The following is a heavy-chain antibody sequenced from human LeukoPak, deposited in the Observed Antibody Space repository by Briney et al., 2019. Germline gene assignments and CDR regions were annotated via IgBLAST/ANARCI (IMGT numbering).Heavy chain of an antibody. D-gene: IGHD3-22*01. Sequence: SETLSLTCTVSGDSISSYYWSWIRQPPGKRLEWIGYIYYSGSTNYNPSLKSRVTISGDTSENQFSLRLSSVTAADTAVYYCARASYSYDISGWVPFDYWGQGTLVTVSS. CDR2: IYYSGST. CDR3: ARASYSYDISGWVPFDY. V-gene: IGHV4-59*08. CDR1: GDSISSYY. J-gene: IGHJ4*02.